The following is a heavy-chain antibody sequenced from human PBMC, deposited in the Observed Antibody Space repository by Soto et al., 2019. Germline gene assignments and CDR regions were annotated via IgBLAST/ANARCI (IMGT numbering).Heavy chain of an antibody. J-gene: IGHJ4*02. D-gene: IGHD3-10*02. CDR1: GFTFSSYG. V-gene: IGHV3-33*01. Sequence: GGSLRLSCAASGFTFSSYGMHWVRQAPGKGLEWVAVIWYDGSNKYYADSVKGRFTITRDNSKNTLYLQMNSLRTEDTAVYYCARDGPIDVPFTMIGGVDYWGQGTLVTVSS. CDR3: ARDGPIDVPFTMIGGVDY. CDR2: IWYDGSNK.